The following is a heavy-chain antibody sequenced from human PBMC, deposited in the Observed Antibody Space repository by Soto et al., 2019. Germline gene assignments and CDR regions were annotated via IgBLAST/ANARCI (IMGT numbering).Heavy chain of an antibody. CDR2: IYWDDDK. J-gene: IGHJ5*02. Sequence: SGPTLVNPTQTLTLTCTFSGFSLSTSGVGVGWIRQPPGKALEWLALIYWDDDKRYSPSLKSRLTITKDTSKNQVVLTMTNMDPEDTATYYCAHSPNNPYDFWRGYHQRNWFDPWGQGTLVTVSS. D-gene: IGHD3-3*01. CDR1: GFSLSTSGVG. CDR3: AHSPNNPYDFWRGYHQRNWFDP. V-gene: IGHV2-5*02.